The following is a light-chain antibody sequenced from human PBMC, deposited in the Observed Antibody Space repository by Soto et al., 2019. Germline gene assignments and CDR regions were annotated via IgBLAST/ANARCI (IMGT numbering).Light chain of an antibody. CDR3: SSYTSSSPYV. CDR1: SSDVGGYNY. CDR2: EVS. V-gene: IGLV2-14*01. Sequence: SVLTQTASVSGSPGQSITISYTGTSSDVGGYNYVSWYQQHPGKAPKLMIYEVSNRPSGVSNRFSGSKSGNTASLTISGLQAEDEADYYCSSYTSSSPYVFGTGTKLTVL. J-gene: IGLJ1*01.